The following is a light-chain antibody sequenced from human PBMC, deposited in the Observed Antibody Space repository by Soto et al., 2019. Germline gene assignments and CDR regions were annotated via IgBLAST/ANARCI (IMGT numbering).Light chain of an antibody. J-gene: IGKJ1*01. V-gene: IGKV3-15*01. CDR3: QQYNNWPPWT. CDR2: GAS. CDR1: QSVGTK. Sequence: IVMTQSPATLSVSPGERANLSCRASQSVGTKLAWYQQTPGQAPRLLIYGASTRATGIPARFSGSGSGTEFTLTISSLQSEDFAVYYCQQYNNWPPWTFGQGTKVDIK.